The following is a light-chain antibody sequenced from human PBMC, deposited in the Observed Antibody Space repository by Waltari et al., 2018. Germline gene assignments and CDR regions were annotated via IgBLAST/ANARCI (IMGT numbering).Light chain of an antibody. CDR1: SLRSYY. CDR3: NSRDSTGYHREVV. V-gene: IGLV3-19*01. CDR2: GKN. Sequence: SSELTQDPTVSVALGQTVRITCQGNSLRSYYARCYQQKPGQAPVLVIYGKNNRPSGIPDLFSGSSAGNTASLTITGAQAEDEADDYCNSRDSTGYHREVVVGGGTKLTVV. J-gene: IGLJ2*01.